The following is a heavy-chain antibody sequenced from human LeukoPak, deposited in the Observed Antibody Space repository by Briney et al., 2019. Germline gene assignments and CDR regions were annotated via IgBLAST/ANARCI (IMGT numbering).Heavy chain of an antibody. Sequence: ASVKVSCKASGYTFTGCYMHWVRQAPGQGLEWMGWINPNNGGTNYAQKFQGRVTMTTDTSISTAYMELSRLTSDDTAVYYCARGDGYSSTRPFDYWGQGTLVTVSS. CDR2: INPNNGGT. D-gene: IGHD6-13*01. J-gene: IGHJ4*02. CDR1: GYTFTGCY. V-gene: IGHV1-2*02. CDR3: ARGDGYSSTRPFDY.